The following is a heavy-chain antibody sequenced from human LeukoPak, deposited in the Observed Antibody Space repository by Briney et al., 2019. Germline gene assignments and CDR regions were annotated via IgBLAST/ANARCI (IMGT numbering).Heavy chain of an antibody. Sequence: PGGSLRLSCAASGFTFSDSWMSWVRQAPGKGLEWVANMNQDGSAKGYVDSVKGRFTISRDNARNSLYLQMSSLRPEDTAVYYCVTYTHWVAGDVWGQGTTVTVSS. CDR3: VTYTHWVAGDV. D-gene: IGHD3-16*01. CDR1: GFTFSDSW. CDR2: MNQDGSAK. J-gene: IGHJ6*02. V-gene: IGHV3-7*01.